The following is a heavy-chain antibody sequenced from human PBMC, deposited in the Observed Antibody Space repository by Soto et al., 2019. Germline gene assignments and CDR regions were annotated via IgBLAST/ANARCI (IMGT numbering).Heavy chain of an antibody. J-gene: IGHJ4*02. CDR2: INHSGST. CDR1: GGSFSGYY. CDR3: AKTGPGRGNNNFDY. V-gene: IGHV4-34*01. D-gene: IGHD1-20*01. Sequence: PSETLSLTCAVYGGSFSGYYWSWIRQPPGKGLEWIGEINHSGSTNYNPSLKSRVTISVDTSKNQFSLKLSSVTAADTAVYYCAKTGPGRGNNNFDYWGQGTLVTSPQ.